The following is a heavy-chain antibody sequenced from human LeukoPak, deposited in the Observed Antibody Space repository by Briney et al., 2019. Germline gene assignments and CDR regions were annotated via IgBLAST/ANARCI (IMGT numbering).Heavy chain of an antibody. J-gene: IGHJ6*02. CDR3: ARGAVAVAQCMDV. D-gene: IGHD6-19*01. CDR2: IIPILGIA. CDR1: GGTFSSYA. Sequence: GSSVKVSCKASGGTFSSYAISWVRQAPGQGLEWMGRIIPILGIANYAQKFQGRVTITADKSTSTAYMELSSLRSEDTAVYYCARGAVAVAQCMDVWGQGTTVTVSS. V-gene: IGHV1-69*04.